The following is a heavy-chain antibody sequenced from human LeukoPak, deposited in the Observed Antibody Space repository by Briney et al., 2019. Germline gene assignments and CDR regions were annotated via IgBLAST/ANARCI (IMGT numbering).Heavy chain of an antibody. CDR1: GGSNSSYY. CDR2: IYYSGST. Sequence: SETLSLXCTVSGGSNSSYYWSWIRRPPGKGLEWIGYIYYSGSTNYNPSLKSRVTISVDTSKNQFSLKLSSVTAADTAVYYCARGDWFDPWGQGTLVTVFS. V-gene: IGHV4-59*01. CDR3: ARGDWFDP. J-gene: IGHJ5*02.